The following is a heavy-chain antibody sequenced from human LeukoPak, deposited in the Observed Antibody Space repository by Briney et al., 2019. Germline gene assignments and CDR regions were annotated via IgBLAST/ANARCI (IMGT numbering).Heavy chain of an antibody. J-gene: IGHJ6*03. D-gene: IGHD4-23*01. Sequence: PSETLSLTCTVSGGSTSSYYWSWIRQPPGKGLEWIGYIYYSGSTNYNPSLKSRVTISVDASKNQFSLKLSSVTAADTAVYYCARDQGGNSFDYYYMDVWGKGTTVTVSS. CDR2: IYYSGST. V-gene: IGHV4-59*01. CDR3: ARDQGGNSFDYYYMDV. CDR1: GGSTSSYY.